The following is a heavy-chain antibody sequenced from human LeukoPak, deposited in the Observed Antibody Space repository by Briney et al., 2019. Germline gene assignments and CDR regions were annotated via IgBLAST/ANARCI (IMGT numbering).Heavy chain of an antibody. CDR3: ASTTAAGTYYYYYMDV. D-gene: IGHD6-13*01. CDR1: GFSFSTYG. Sequence: GGSLRLSCPASGFSFSTYGMHWVRQAPGKGLEWVAFIRYDGVNKFYGDSVKGRFTISRDNSKNTLYLEMNSLRPEDTAVYYCASTTAAGTYYYYYMDVWGKGTTVTISS. J-gene: IGHJ6*03. V-gene: IGHV3-30*02. CDR2: IRYDGVNK.